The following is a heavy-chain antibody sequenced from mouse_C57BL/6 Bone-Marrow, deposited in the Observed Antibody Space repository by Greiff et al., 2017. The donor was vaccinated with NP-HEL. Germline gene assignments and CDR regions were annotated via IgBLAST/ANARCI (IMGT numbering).Heavy chain of an antibody. CDR3: ARAVGLLLMDY. D-gene: IGHD2-3*01. J-gene: IGHJ4*01. CDR1: GFTFSDYY. V-gene: IGHV5-16*01. Sequence: EVQLVESEGGLVQPGSSMKLSCTASGFTFSDYYMAWVRQVPEKGLEWVANINYDGSSTYYLDSLKSRFIISRDNAKNILYLQMSSLKSEDTATYYCARAVGLLLMDYWGQGISVTVSS. CDR2: INYDGSST.